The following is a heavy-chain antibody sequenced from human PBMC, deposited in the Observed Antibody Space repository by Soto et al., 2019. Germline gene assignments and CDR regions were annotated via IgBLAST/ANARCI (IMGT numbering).Heavy chain of an antibody. CDR3: AKDQCITIFGVVTSNYYMDV. D-gene: IGHD3-3*01. Sequence: GGSLSLSCAASGFTFSSYAMSWVRQAPGKGLEWVLAISGSGGSTYYADSVKGRFTISRDNSKNTLYLQMNSLRAEDTAVYYFAKDQCITIFGVVTSNYYMDVWGKGTTVTVSS. CDR2: ISGSGGST. CDR1: GFTFSSYA. V-gene: IGHV3-23*01. J-gene: IGHJ6*03.